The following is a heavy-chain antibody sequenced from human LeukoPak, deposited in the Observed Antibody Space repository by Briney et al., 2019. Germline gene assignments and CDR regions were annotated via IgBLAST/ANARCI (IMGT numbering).Heavy chain of an antibody. Sequence: PSETLSLTCTVAGGSISSGSYYWSWIRQPAGKALEWIGRIYSSGSTNYNPSLKSRVTISVDTSKNQFSLKLSPVTAADTAMYYCARELSPRDGKGYYFDYWGQGTLVTVSS. V-gene: IGHV4-61*02. CDR3: ARELSPRDGKGYYFDY. CDR2: IYSSGST. D-gene: IGHD2-21*02. CDR1: GGSISSGSYY. J-gene: IGHJ4*02.